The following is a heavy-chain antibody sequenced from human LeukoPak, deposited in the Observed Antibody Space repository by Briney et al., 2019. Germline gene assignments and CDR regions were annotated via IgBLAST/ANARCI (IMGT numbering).Heavy chain of an antibody. Sequence: PSETLSLTCTVSGGSISSYYWSWIRQPPGKGLEWIGYIYYSGSTNYNPSLKSRVTISVDTSKNQFSLKLSSVTAADTAVYYCASVPFPYDSSGYYFDYWGQGTLVTVSS. V-gene: IGHV4-59*01. CDR2: IYYSGST. CDR3: ASVPFPYDSSGYYFDY. D-gene: IGHD3-22*01. J-gene: IGHJ4*02. CDR1: GGSISSYY.